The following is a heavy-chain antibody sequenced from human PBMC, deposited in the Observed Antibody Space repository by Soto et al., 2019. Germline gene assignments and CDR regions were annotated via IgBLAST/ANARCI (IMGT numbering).Heavy chain of an antibody. V-gene: IGHV3-30-3*01. CDR1: GFTFSSYA. CDR2: ISYDGSNK. CDR3: ARDRDPGGNSGEAEYWFAP. Sequence: QVQLVESGGGVVQPGRSLRLSCAASGFTFSSYAMHWVRQAPGKGLEWVAVISYDGSNKYYADSVKGRFTISRDNSNHTLYLQMNRLRAEDTAVYYCARDRDPGGNSGEAEYWFAPWGQGTLVTVSS. D-gene: IGHD2-21*02. J-gene: IGHJ5*02.